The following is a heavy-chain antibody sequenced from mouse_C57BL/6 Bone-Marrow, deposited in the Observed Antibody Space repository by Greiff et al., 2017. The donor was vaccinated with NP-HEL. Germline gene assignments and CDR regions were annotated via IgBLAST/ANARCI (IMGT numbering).Heavy chain of an antibody. CDR3: ARVYYGRSYPYYVDE. CDR1: GYAFSSSW. CDR2: IYPGDGDT. D-gene: IGHD1-1*01. Sequence: VQLQESGPELVKPGASVKISCKASGYAFSSSWMNWVKQRPGKGLEWIGRIYPGDGDTNYNGKFKGKATLTADKSSSTAYMQLSRLTSEDSAVYFWARVYYGRSYPYYVDEWGQGTTLTVSS. J-gene: IGHJ2*01. V-gene: IGHV1-82*01.